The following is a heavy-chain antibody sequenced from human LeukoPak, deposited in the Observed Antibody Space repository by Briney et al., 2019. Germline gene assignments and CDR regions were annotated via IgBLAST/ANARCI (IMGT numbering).Heavy chain of an antibody. Sequence: SVKVSCKASGGTFSSYTISWVRQAPGPRLEWMGRIIPILGIANYAQKFQGRVTITADKSTSTAYMELSSLRSEDTAVYYCARLYSESYQGHAFDIWGQGTMVTVSS. CDR3: ARLYSESYQGHAFDI. CDR1: GGTFSSYT. D-gene: IGHD1-26*01. J-gene: IGHJ3*02. CDR2: IIPILGIA. V-gene: IGHV1-69*02.